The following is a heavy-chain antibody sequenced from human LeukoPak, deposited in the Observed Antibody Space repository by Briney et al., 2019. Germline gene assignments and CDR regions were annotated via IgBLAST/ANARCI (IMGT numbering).Heavy chain of an antibody. Sequence: GGSLRLSCAASEFTFSNYWMSWVRQAPGKGLEWVANIKHDGSDKYYVDSVKGRFTISRDNAKNSLYLQMNSLRAEDTAVYYCAAGAGWLIDWWGQGTLVTVSS. CDR2: IKHDGSDK. CDR3: AAGAGWLIDW. CDR1: EFTFSNYW. D-gene: IGHD6-19*01. V-gene: IGHV3-7*01. J-gene: IGHJ4*02.